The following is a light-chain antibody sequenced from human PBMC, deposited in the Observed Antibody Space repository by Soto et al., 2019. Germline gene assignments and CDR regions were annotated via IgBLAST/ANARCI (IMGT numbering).Light chain of an antibody. V-gene: IGLV2-14*01. Sequence: QPALTQPASVSGSPGQSITISCTGTSSDVGGYNYVSWYQQHPGKAPKLMIYAVSNRPSGVSNRFSGSKSGNTATLTISGLQAEDEADYYCCSYTVSGTYVFGTGTKVTV. CDR3: CSYTVSGTYV. CDR2: AVS. J-gene: IGLJ1*01. CDR1: SSDVGGYNY.